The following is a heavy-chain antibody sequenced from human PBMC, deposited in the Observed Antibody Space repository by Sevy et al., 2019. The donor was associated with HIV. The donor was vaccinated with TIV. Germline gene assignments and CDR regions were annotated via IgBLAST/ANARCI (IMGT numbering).Heavy chain of an antibody. CDR1: GGTFSSYA. Sequence: ASVKVSCKASGGTFSSYAISWVRQAPGQGLEWMGGIIPIFGTANYAQKFQGRVTITADESTSTAYMELSSLRSEDTAVYYCAREIMAMVRGVSLYGMDVWGQGTTVTVSS. D-gene: IGHD3-10*01. V-gene: IGHV1-69*13. CDR2: IIPIFGTA. CDR3: AREIMAMVRGVSLYGMDV. J-gene: IGHJ6*02.